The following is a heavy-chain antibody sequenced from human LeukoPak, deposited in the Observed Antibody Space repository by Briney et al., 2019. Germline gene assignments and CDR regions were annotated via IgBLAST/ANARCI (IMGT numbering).Heavy chain of an antibody. J-gene: IGHJ4*02. CDR1: GFTFSNAW. Sequence: GGSLRLSCAASGFTFSNAWMSWVRQAPGKGLEWVANIKKDGSEKYYVDSVKGRFTISRDNAKTSLYLHMNSLRAEDTAVYYCARHLSGVTGYTYGRGIDYWGQGTLVTVSS. D-gene: IGHD5-18*01. CDR2: IKKDGSEK. V-gene: IGHV3-7*01. CDR3: ARHLSGVTGYTYGRGIDY.